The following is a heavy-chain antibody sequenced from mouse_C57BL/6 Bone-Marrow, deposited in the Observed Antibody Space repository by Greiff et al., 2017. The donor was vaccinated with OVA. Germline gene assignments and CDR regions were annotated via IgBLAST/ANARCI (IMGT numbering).Heavy chain of an antibody. CDR1: GYTFTDYN. J-gene: IGHJ1*03. CDR3: ARSRRRGGYFDV. V-gene: IGHV1-22*01. D-gene: IGHD3-1*01. CDR2: INPNNGGT. Sequence: SGPELVKPGASVKMSCKASGYTFTDYNMHWVKQSHGKSLEWIGYINPNNGGTSYNQKFKGKATLTVNKSSSTAYMELRSLTSEDSAVYYCARSRRRGGYFDVWGTGTTVTVSS.